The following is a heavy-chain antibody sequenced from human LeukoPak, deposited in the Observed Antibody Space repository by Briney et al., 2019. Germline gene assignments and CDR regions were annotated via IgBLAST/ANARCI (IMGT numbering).Heavy chain of an antibody. CDR3: ARDKQHSYGRYFDH. CDR2: MQSTGNS. Sequence: SETVSLTCSVSGDSISTYHWNWIRKPPGRGLEWIGYMQSTGNSNYNPSLRSRVTMFVDTSKNQVALILRSVTAADTAVYFCARDKQHSYGRYFDHWGQGALVTASS. D-gene: IGHD5-18*01. CDR1: GDSISTYH. J-gene: IGHJ4*02. V-gene: IGHV4-59*01.